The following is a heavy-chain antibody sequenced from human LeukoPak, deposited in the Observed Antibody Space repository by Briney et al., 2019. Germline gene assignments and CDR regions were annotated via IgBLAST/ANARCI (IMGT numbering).Heavy chain of an antibody. Sequence: GSSVKVSCKASGGTFSSYAISWVRQAPGQGLEWMGWSSAYNGNTNYAQKLQGRVTMTTDTSTSTAYMELRSLRSDDTAVYYCARSRQWLGPPFFFDYWGQGTLVTVSS. CDR3: ARSRQWLGPPFFFDY. V-gene: IGHV1-18*01. CDR1: GGTFSSYA. J-gene: IGHJ4*02. CDR2: SSAYNGNT. D-gene: IGHD6-19*01.